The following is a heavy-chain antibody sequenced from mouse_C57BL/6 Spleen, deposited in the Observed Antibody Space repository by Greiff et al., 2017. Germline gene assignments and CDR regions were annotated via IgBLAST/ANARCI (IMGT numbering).Heavy chain of an antibody. J-gene: IGHJ4*01. CDR2: IDPSDSYT. D-gene: IGHD3-2*02. CDR3: ATAFRLRGPDY. V-gene: IGHV1-69*01. CDR1: GYTFTSYW. Sequence: QVQLQQPGAELVMPGASVKLSCKASGYTFTSYWMHWVKQRPGQGLEWIGEIDPSDSYTNYNQKFKGKSTLAVDKSSSTAYMQLSSLTSEDSAVYYCATAFRLRGPDYWGQGTSVTVSS.